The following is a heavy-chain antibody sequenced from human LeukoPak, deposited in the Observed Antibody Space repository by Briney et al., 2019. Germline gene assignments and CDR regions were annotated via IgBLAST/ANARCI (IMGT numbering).Heavy chain of an antibody. CDR2: IYSSGDT. V-gene: IGHV3-66*01. CDR1: GFTVSTHY. J-gene: IGHJ4*02. D-gene: IGHD3-22*01. CDR3: ARGVYDSSGYQTPDFDY. Sequence: GGSLRLSCAASGFTVSTHYMSWVRQAPGTGLEWVSVIYSSGDTYYADSVKGRFTISRDNAKNSLYLQMNSLRAEDTAVYYCARGVYDSSGYQTPDFDYWGQGTLVTVSS.